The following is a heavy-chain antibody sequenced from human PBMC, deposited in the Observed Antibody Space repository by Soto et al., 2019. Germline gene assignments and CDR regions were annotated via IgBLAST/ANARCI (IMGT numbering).Heavy chain of an antibody. CDR3: ARDMNSGTYHDY. CDR1: NGSISTYY. V-gene: IGHV4-59*01. CDR2: VYYSGST. J-gene: IGHJ4*02. D-gene: IGHD1-26*01. Sequence: SETLSLTCSVSNGSISTYYWTWVRQPPGKGLEWIGYVYYSGSTNYNPSLKSRVAMSIDTSKNQFSLELKSVTPADTAVYYCARDMNSGTYHDYWGQGTLVTVSS.